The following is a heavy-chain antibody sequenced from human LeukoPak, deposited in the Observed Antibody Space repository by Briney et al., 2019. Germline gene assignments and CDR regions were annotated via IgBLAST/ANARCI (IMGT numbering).Heavy chain of an antibody. J-gene: IGHJ4*02. CDR1: GGSISSSSYY. CDR2: IYYSGST. D-gene: IGHD4-23*01. Sequence: PSETLSLTCTVSGGSISSSSYYWGWLRQPPGKGLEWIVSIYYSGSTYYNPSLKSRVTISVDTSKNQFSLKLSSVTAADTAVYYCARHSIYGGKGPFDYWGQGTLVTVSS. CDR3: ARHSIYGGKGPFDY. V-gene: IGHV4-39*01.